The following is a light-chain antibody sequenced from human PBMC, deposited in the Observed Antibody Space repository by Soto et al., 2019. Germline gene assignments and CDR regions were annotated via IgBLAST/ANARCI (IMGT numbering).Light chain of an antibody. CDR2: GAS. J-gene: IGKJ1*01. V-gene: IGKV3-20*01. Sequence: EIVLTQSPGTLSLSPGERATLSCRASQLLSVTYIAWYQQKPGQAPRLLVQGASRRATGVPDRFSGSGSGTDFTLTISRLEPEDFQVYYCQQYGGSPTTFGQGTRVEIK. CDR3: QQYGGSPTT. CDR1: QLLSVTY.